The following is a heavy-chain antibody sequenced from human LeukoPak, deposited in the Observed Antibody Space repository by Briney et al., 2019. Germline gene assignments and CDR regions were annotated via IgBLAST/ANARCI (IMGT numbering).Heavy chain of an antibody. Sequence: PGGSLRLSCAASGLSFSDHHMSWVRQVPGKGLEWLAYISRDGNIIVYADSVKGRFIISRDNAKQSVYLEMTSLRPEDTAVYYCARYVLLMDYWGQGTLVTVSS. CDR2: ISRDGNII. CDR3: ARYVLLMDY. V-gene: IGHV3-11*01. CDR1: GLSFSDHH. D-gene: IGHD3-16*01. J-gene: IGHJ4*02.